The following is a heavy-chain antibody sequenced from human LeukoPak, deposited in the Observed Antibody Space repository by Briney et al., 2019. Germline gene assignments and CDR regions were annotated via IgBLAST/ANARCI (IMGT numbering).Heavy chain of an antibody. CDR3: ASGAHYYDLT. J-gene: IGHJ5*02. CDR2: TYYRSKWYH. V-gene: IGHV6-1*01. D-gene: IGHD3-22*01. CDR1: GDSVSSNSAA. Sequence: SQTLSLTCAISGDSVSSNSAAWNWVRQSPSRGLEWLGRTYYRSKWYHDYALSVKSRITINPDTSKNQFSLQLNSVTPEDTAVCYCASGAHYYDLTWGQGTLVTVSS.